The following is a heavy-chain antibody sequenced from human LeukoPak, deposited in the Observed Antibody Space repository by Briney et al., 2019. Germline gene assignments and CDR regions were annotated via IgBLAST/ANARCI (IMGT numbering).Heavy chain of an antibody. CDR2: ISGSGGST. D-gene: IGHD3-22*01. V-gene: IGHV3-23*01. CDR3: AKDQAHDYYDSSGLDAFDI. CDR1: GFTFSSYA. J-gene: IGHJ3*02. Sequence: GGSLRLSCAASGFTFSSYAMSWVRQAPGKGLEWVSAISGSGGSTYYADSVKGRFTISRDNSKNTLYLQMNSLRAEDTAVYYCAKDQAHDYYDSSGLDAFDIWGQGAMVTVSS.